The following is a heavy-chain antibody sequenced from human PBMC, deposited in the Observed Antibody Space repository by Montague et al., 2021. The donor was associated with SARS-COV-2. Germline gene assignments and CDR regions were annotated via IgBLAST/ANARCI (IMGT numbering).Heavy chain of an antibody. CDR1: GFSLSTSGVG. V-gene: IGHV2-5*02. CDR3: AHRRPGSGSYYFDY. Sequence: PALVKPTQTLTLTCSFSGFSLSTSGVGVGWIRQPPGKALEWLALIYWDDDKRYSPSLKSRLTITKDTSKNQVVLTMTNMDPVDTATYYCAHRRPGSGSYYFDYWGQGTLITVSS. D-gene: IGHD3-10*01. CDR2: IYWDDDK. J-gene: IGHJ4*02.